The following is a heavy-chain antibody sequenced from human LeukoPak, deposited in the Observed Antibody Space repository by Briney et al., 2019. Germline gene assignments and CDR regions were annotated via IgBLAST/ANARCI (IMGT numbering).Heavy chain of an antibody. Sequence: GGSLRLSCAASGFTFSSYAMSWVRQAPGKGLEWVSAISGSGGSTYYADSVKGRFTISRDNSKNTLYLQMNSLRAEDTAVYYCAKDAHLFYYYDSSGYDYWDQGTLVAVSS. CDR1: GFTFSSYA. CDR3: AKDAHLFYYYDSSGYDY. D-gene: IGHD3-22*01. V-gene: IGHV3-23*01. CDR2: ISGSGGST. J-gene: IGHJ4*02.